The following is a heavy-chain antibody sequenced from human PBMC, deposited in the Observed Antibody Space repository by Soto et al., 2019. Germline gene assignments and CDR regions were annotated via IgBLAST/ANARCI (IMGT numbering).Heavy chain of an antibody. CDR3: ARTLAFSSGWYVSGY. J-gene: IGHJ4*02. CDR1: GDSFSTYA. Sequence: QVQLVQSGAEVKKPGSPLKVSCKASGDSFSTYAINWVRQAPGQGLEWMGGIIPVFGRANYAQKFQGRVTITADESTSTAYMELNSLRSEDTALYYCARTLAFSSGWYVSGYWGQGTLVTVSS. V-gene: IGHV1-69*01. CDR2: IIPVFGRA. D-gene: IGHD6-19*01.